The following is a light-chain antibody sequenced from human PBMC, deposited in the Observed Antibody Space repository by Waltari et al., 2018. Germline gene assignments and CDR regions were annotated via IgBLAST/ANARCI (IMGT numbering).Light chain of an antibody. Sequence: EIVMTQSPATLSVSLGERATLSCRASQSVSSNLAWYQQKPGQAPRLLIYGASTRANGIPARFSGSGSGTEFTLTISSMQSEDFAVYYCQQYNNWPPLTFGGGTKVEIK. V-gene: IGKV3-15*01. CDR1: QSVSSN. CDR3: QQYNNWPPLT. J-gene: IGKJ4*01. CDR2: GAS.